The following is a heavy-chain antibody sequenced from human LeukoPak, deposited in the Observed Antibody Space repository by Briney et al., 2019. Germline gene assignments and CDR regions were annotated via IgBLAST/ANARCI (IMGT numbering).Heavy chain of an antibody. CDR3: AKKAVASYYYYYMDV. V-gene: IGHV3-23*01. J-gene: IGHJ6*03. CDR2: ISGSGDNT. Sequence: GGSLRLSCAASGFTFRSYAMSWVRQAPGKGLEWVSGISGSGDNTYYADFVKGRFTISRDNSRNTLYLQMNSLRAEDTAIYYCAKKAVASYYYYYMDVWGKGTTVTVSS. CDR1: GFTFRSYA. D-gene: IGHD6-19*01.